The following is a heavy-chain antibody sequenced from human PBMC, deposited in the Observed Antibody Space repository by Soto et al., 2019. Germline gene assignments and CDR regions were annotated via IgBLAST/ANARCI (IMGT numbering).Heavy chain of an antibody. V-gene: IGHV4-31*03. CDR2: IYYSGDT. CDR1: GGSISRGGYY. CDR3: RRSPRGYYDGSRYYYVEYFDL. J-gene: IGHJ4*02. Sequence: QVQLQELGPGLVKSSQTLSLTCSVSGGSISRGGYYWSWIRQHPGKGMEWIGSIYYSGDTYYNPSPKSRVTISEDRSKMRFSLKLSFVTAADTAVYYCRRSPRGYYDGSRYYYVEYFDLWGQGTLVTVSS. D-gene: IGHD3-22*01.